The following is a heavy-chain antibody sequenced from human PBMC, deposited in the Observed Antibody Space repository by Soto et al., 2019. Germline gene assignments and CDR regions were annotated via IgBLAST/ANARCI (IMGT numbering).Heavy chain of an antibody. J-gene: IGHJ6*03. Sequence: GGSLRLSCAASGFTFSSYWMIWVRQAPGKGLEWVANIKQDGSEKYYVDSVKGRFTISRDNAKNSLYLQMNSLRAEDTAVYYCARGGPYYDFWSGYYNYYYYYMDVWGKGTTVTVSS. V-gene: IGHV3-7*01. CDR3: ARGGPYYDFWSGYYNYYYYYMDV. CDR2: IKQDGSEK. CDR1: GFTFSSYW. D-gene: IGHD3-3*01.